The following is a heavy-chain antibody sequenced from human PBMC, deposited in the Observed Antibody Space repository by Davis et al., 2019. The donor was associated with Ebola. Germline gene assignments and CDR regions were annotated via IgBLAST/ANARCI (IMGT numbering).Heavy chain of an antibody. CDR3: ARDHVVIWFAESDYDMDV. CDR1: GFSFNSYG. D-gene: IGHD3-10*01. V-gene: IGHV3-33*08. J-gene: IGHJ6*02. Sequence: PGGSLRLSCAASGFSFNSYGMHWVRQSPGKGLEWVAVIWYDGSNKYYADSVKGRFTISRDNSKNTLYLQMNSLKVEDTAVYYCARDHVVIWFAESDYDMDVWGQGTTVTVSS. CDR2: IWYDGSNK.